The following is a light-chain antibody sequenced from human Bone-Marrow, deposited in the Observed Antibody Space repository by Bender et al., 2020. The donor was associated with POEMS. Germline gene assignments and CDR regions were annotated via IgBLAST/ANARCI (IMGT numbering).Light chain of an antibody. CDR3: NSYTRSTTGV. CDR2: DDN. V-gene: IGLV6-57*04. J-gene: IGLJ3*02. CDR1: SGSIASNY. Sequence: FMLTQPRSVSESPGKTVTISCTRSSGSIASNYVQWYQERPGSAPVPLIYDDNQRPSDVPDRFSGSIDTFSNSASLTISGLETEDEADYYCNSYTRSTTGVFGGGTKLTVL.